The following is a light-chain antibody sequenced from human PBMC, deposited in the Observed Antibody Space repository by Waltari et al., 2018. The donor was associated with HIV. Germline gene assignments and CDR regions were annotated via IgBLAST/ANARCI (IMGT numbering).Light chain of an antibody. V-gene: IGLV3-21*02. CDR2: DAY. Sequence: SYVLTQPPSVSVAPGQTARISCRGNNIETMVVNWYQKKAGQAPGLVVYDAYDRPSGILERVSGPNSGNTATLSIGRVEAGDEADYYCQVWDSRGVFGGGTKLTVL. CDR3: QVWDSRGV. CDR1: NIETMV. J-gene: IGLJ3*02.